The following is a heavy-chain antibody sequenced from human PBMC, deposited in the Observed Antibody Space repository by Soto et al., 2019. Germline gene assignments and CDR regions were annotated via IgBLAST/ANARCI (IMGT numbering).Heavy chain of an antibody. CDR2: IYYSGST. V-gene: IGHV4-31*03. Sequence: SETLSLTCTVSGGSISSGGYYWSWIRQHPGKGLEWIGYIYYSGSTYYNPSLESRVTISVDTSKNQFSLKLSSVTAADTAVYYCERARITMIVVFDYWGQGTLVTAPQ. CDR3: ERARITMIVVFDY. D-gene: IGHD3-22*01. J-gene: IGHJ4*02. CDR1: GGSISSGGYY.